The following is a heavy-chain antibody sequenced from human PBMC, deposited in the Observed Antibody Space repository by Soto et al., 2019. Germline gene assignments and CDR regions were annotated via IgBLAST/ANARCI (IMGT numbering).Heavy chain of an antibody. CDR2: IYYSGST. CDR1: GGSVSSGSYY. CDR3: ASDSLFGVRTGFDY. V-gene: IGHV4-61*01. Sequence: PSETLSLTCTVSGGSVSSGSYYWSWIRQPPGKGLEWIGYIYYSGSTNYNPSLKSRVTISVDTSKNQFSLKLSSVTAADTAVYYCASDSLFGVRTGFDYWGQGTLVTVSS. J-gene: IGHJ4*02. D-gene: IGHD3-3*01.